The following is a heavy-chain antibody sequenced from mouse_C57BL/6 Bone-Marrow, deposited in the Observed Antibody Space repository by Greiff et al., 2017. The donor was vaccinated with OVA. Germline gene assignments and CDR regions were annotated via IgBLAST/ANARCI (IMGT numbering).Heavy chain of an antibody. CDR3: TMVTTYYFDY. D-gene: IGHD2-2*01. CDR2: IDPETGGT. V-gene: IGHV1-15*01. J-gene: IGHJ2*01. CDR1: GYTFTDYE. Sequence: VQLQQSGAELVRPGASVTLSCKASGYTFTDYEMHWVKQTPVHGLEWIGAIDPETGGTAYNQKFKGKAILTADKSSSTAYMELRSLTSEDSAVYYCTMVTTYYFDYWGKGTTLTVSS.